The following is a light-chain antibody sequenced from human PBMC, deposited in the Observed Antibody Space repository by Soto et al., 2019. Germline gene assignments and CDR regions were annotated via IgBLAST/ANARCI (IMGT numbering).Light chain of an antibody. V-gene: IGKV1-12*01. CDR3: QKANSFPLP. CDR1: QGISNW. CDR2: TGS. Sequence: DIQMTQSPSSVSASVGDRVSITCRASQGISNWLAWYQQKPGRAPKLLIYTGSSLQSGVPSRFSGTGSGTDFPLPISTLHPEDVATYYGQKANSFPLPFGGGTRVETK. J-gene: IGKJ4*01.